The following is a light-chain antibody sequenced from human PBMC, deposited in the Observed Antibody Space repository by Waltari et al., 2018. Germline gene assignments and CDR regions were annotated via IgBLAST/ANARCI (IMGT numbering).Light chain of an antibody. CDR1: QTVGTN. CDR2: GVF. Sequence: DIVMTQSPATLSVSPGERATLPCRASQTVGTNLAWYQQKPGQAPRLLIYGVFHRATGIPGRFSGSGSGTEFTLAISSLQSEDFAVYYCHQYFNWPRTFGQGTKVEI. V-gene: IGKV3D-15*01. J-gene: IGKJ1*01. CDR3: HQYFNWPRT.